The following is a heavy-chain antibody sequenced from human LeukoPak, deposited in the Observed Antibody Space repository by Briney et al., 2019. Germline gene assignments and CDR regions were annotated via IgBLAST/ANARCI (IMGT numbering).Heavy chain of an antibody. CDR1: GYTLTELS. CDR2: FDPEDGET. Sequence: GASVKVSCKVSGYTLTELSMHWVRQAPGKGLEWMGGFDPEDGETIYAQKFQGRVTMTEDKSTDTAYMELSSLRSEDTAVYYCATPAELVVVNAFDYWGQGTLVTVSS. CDR3: ATPAELVVVNAFDY. D-gene: IGHD3-22*01. J-gene: IGHJ4*02. V-gene: IGHV1-24*01.